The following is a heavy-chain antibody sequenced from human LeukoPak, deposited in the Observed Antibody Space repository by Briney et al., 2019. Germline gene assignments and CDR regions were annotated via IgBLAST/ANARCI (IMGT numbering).Heavy chain of an antibody. Sequence: GASVKVSCKASGNTFSKSIINWVRQAPGQGLEWMGWISDYNGNTKYAEKFQGRVTMTTDTATSAAYMELKSLSSDDTAMYFCARDKDYSYGVFASWGQGTPVTVSS. CDR1: GNTFSKSI. D-gene: IGHD5-18*01. J-gene: IGHJ4*02. V-gene: IGHV1-18*01. CDR2: ISDYNGNT. CDR3: ARDKDYSYGVFAS.